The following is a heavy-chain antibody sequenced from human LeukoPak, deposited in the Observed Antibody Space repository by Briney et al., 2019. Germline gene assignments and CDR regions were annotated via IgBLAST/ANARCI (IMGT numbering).Heavy chain of an antibody. CDR3: ARVPYSSSLRGYYYYGMDV. Sequence: ASVKVSCKASGYTFTSYGISWVRQAPGQGLEWMGWINPNSGGTNYAQKFQGRVTMTRDTSISTAYMELSRLRSDDTAVYYCARVPYSSSLRGYYYYGMDVWGQGTTVTVSS. V-gene: IGHV1-2*02. CDR1: GYTFTSYG. J-gene: IGHJ6*02. D-gene: IGHD6-13*01. CDR2: INPNSGGT.